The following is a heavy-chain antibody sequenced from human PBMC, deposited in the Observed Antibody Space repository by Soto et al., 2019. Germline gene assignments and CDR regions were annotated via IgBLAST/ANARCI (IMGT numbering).Heavy chain of an antibody. CDR2: IIPTLERR. CDR1: GGTLSSFT. CDR3: ASAVVPAAPDAFDI. D-gene: IGHD2-2*01. V-gene: IGHV1-69*02. J-gene: IGHJ3*02. Sequence: SVKVSCKVSGGTLSSFTISWVRQAPGQGLEWMGRIIPTLERRNYAQKFQGRVTITADESTSTAYMELSSLRSEDTAVYYCASAVVPAAPDAFDIWGQGTMVTVSS.